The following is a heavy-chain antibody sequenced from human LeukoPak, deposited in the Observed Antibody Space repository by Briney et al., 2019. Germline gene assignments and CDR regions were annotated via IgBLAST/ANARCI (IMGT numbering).Heavy chain of an antibody. D-gene: IGHD2-2*01. CDR1: GGSIGSGRYY. CDR3: ARNITSLIPAGYFDY. J-gene: IGHJ4*02. CDR2: IYNSWST. Sequence: PSETLPLTCTVSGGSIGSGRYYWAWIRQPPGKGLEWIGSIYNSWSTSYNPSLKSRVAMSVDTSKNQFSLRLSSVTAADTAVYYCARNITSLIPAGYFDYWGQGTLAADSS. V-gene: IGHV4-39*01.